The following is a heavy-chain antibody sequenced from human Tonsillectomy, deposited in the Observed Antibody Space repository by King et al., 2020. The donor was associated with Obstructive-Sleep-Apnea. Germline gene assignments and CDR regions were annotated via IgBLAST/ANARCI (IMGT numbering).Heavy chain of an antibody. V-gene: IGHV1-24*01. D-gene: IGHD3-22*01. J-gene: IGHJ5*02. CDR3: ATSKPMIVAVMVS. Sequence: QLVQSGAEVKKPGASVKVSCKVSGYTLTELSMHWVRQTPGKGLEWMGGFDPEDGETIYAQTFQGRVTMTEDTSTETAYMYLSSLRSEDTAVYYCATSKPMIVAVMVSWGQRTPVTVSS. CDR1: GYTLTELS. CDR2: FDPEDGET.